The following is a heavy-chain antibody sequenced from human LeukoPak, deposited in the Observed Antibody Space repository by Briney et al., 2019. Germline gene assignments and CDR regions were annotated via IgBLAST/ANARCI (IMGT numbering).Heavy chain of an antibody. CDR3: AREIAVAGTKYYYYYYGMDV. J-gene: IGHJ6*04. CDR1: GGSVSSGSYY. CDR2: IYYSGST. Sequence: SETLSLTCTVSGGSVSSGSYYWSWIRQPPGKGLEWIGYIYYSGSTNYNPSLKSRVTTSVDTSKNQFSLKLSSVTAADTAVYYCAREIAVAGTKYYYYYYGMDVWGKGTTVTVSS. V-gene: IGHV4-61*01. D-gene: IGHD6-19*01.